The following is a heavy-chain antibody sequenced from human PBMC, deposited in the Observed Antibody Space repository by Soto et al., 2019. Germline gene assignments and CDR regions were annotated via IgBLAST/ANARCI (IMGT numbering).Heavy chain of an antibody. D-gene: IGHD6-13*01. J-gene: IGHJ4*02. Sequence: SETLSLTCTVSGGSISSGDYYWSWIRQPPGKGLEWIGYIYYSGSTFYNPSLKNRVTISLDTSKIQFSLKLSSVTAADTAVYFCARVLQHSSWVGDDWGPGTLVTVSS. CDR2: IYYSGST. V-gene: IGHV4-30-4*01. CDR1: GGSISSGDYY. CDR3: ARVLQHSSWVGDD.